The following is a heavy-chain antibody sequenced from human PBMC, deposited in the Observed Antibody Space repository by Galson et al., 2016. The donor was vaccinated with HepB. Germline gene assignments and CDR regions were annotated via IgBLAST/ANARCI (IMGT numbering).Heavy chain of an antibody. D-gene: IGHD3-9*01. CDR3: VGYNILTGYDY. CDR2: IYATGSS. J-gene: IGHJ4*02. CDR1: TDSINSFY. Sequence: SETLSLTCNVSTDSINSFYWIWIRQPAGKGLEWIGRIYATGSSNYNPSLRSRVTMSVDMSKNHFSLKLTSVTAADTAVYYCVGYNILTGYDYWGQGTLVTVSS. V-gene: IGHV4-4*07.